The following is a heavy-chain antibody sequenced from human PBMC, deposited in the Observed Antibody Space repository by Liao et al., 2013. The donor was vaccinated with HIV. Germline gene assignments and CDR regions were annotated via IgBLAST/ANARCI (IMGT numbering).Heavy chain of an antibody. CDR3: ARGTIFGPDY. Sequence: QVQLQQWGAGLLKPSETLSLTCAVYGGSISSYYWSWIRQPAGKGLEWIGRIYTSGSTNYNPSLKSRVTMSVDTSKNQFSLKLSSVTAADTAVYYCARGTIFGPDYWGQGTLVTVSS. V-gene: IGHV4-59*10. CDR2: IYTSGST. CDR1: GGSISSYY. D-gene: IGHD3-3*01. J-gene: IGHJ4*02.